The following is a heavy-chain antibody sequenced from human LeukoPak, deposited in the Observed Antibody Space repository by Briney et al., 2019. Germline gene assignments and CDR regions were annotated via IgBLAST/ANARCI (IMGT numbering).Heavy chain of an antibody. D-gene: IGHD3-10*01. CDR1: GYSISSGYH. J-gene: IGHJ4*02. Sequence: PSETLSLTCAVSGYSISSGYHWGWIRQPPGKGLEWIGSIYHSGSAYYNPSLESRVTISVDTSKNQFSLKLSSVTAADTAVYYCARLEITMVRGVITYFDYWGQGTLVTVSS. V-gene: IGHV4-38-2*01. CDR2: IYHSGSA. CDR3: ARLEITMVRGVITYFDY.